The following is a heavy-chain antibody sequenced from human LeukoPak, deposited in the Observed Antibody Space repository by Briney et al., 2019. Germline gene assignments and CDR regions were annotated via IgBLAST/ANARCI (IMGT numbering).Heavy chain of an antibody. CDR1: GGSISSSSYY. D-gene: IGHD3-10*01. CDR3: ARAVYYYFNWFDP. V-gene: IGHV4-39*07. J-gene: IGHJ5*02. Sequence: PSETLSLTCTVSGGSISSSSYYWGWIRQPPGKGLEWIGSIYYSGSTYYNPSLKSRVTISVDTSKNQFSLKLSSVTAADTAVYYCARAVYYYFNWFDPWGQGTLVTVSS. CDR2: IYYSGST.